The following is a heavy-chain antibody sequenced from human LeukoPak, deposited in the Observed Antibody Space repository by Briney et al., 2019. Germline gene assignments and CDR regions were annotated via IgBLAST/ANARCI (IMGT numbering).Heavy chain of an antibody. J-gene: IGHJ6*02. V-gene: IGHV3-23*01. D-gene: IGHD3-9*01. CDR2: IGASHTA. CDR3: AKDLRRLTIFSAPYKYGMDV. CDR1: GFTFSPYA. Sequence: PGGPLRLSCAASGFTFSPYAMSWARQAPGKGLEWVSSIGASHTAFYADSVKGRFTISRDNSKNTLYLQMNSLRAEDTAVYYCAKDLRRLTIFSAPYKYGMDVWGQGTTVTVSS.